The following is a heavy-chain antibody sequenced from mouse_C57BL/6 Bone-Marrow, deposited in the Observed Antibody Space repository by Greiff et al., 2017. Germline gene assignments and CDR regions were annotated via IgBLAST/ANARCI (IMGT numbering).Heavy chain of an antibody. D-gene: IGHD2-4*01. V-gene: IGHV1-63*01. Sequence: QVHVKQSGAELVRPGTSVKMSCKASGYTFTNYWIGWAKQRPGHGLEWIGDIYPGGGYTNYNEKFKGKATLTADKSSSTAYMQFSSLTSDDSAIYYGARWVYDYVHLYYAMDYWGEGTSVTVSS. CDR1: GYTFTNYW. CDR3: ARWVYDYVHLYYAMDY. CDR2: IYPGGGYT. J-gene: IGHJ4*01.